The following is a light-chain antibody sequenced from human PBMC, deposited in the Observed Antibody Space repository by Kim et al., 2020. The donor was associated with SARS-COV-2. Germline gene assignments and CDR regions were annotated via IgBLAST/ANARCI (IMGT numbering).Light chain of an antibody. CDR2: EDN. CDR3: QSYDSSNQV. CDR1: IGSIASNY. J-gene: IGLJ3*02. Sequence: GETVTISRARSIGSIASNYVQWYQQRPGSAPTTVIYEDNQRPSGVPDRFSGSIDSSSNSASLTISGLKTEDEADYYCQSYDSSNQVFGGGTQLTVL. V-gene: IGLV6-57*03.